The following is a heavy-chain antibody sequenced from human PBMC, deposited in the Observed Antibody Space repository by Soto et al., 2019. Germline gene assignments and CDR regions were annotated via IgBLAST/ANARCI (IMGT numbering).Heavy chain of an antibody. CDR1: GFTFSSYE. V-gene: IGHV3-48*03. CDR2: ISSSGSTI. Sequence: GGSLRLSCAASGFTFSSYEMNWVRQAPGKGLEWVSYISSSGSTIYYADSVKGRFTISRDNAKNSLYLQMNSLRAEDTAVYYCAREGSDYGGAFDYRGQGTLVTVSS. D-gene: IGHD4-17*01. J-gene: IGHJ4*02. CDR3: AREGSDYGGAFDY.